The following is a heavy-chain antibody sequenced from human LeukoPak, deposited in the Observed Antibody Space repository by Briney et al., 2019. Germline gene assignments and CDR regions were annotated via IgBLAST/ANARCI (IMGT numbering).Heavy chain of an antibody. CDR3: ARLSTVTTSFDY. J-gene: IGHJ4*02. Sequence: HSETLSLTCTVSGGSISSYYWSWIRQPAGKGLEWIGRIYTSGTTHYNPSLKSRVTMSVDTSKNQFSLKLSSVTAADTAVYYCARLSTVTTSFDYWGQGTLVTVSS. CDR2: IYTSGTT. CDR1: GGSISSYY. V-gene: IGHV4-4*07. D-gene: IGHD4-17*01.